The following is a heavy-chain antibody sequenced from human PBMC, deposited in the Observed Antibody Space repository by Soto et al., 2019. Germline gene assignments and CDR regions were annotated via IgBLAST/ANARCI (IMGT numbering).Heavy chain of an antibody. V-gene: IGHV3-73*01. Sequence: EVQLVESGGGLVQPGGSLKLSCAASGFTFSGSALHWVRQASGKGLEWVGRIRSKGNNYATAYGASLKGRFTISRDDSKYTAYLQMNSLNTEDTAVYYCSRQASDFWSGKPQYYMDVWGKGTTSPSP. J-gene: IGHJ6*03. D-gene: IGHD3-3*01. CDR3: SRQASDFWSGKPQYYMDV. CDR1: GFTFSGSA. CDR2: IRSKGNNYAT.